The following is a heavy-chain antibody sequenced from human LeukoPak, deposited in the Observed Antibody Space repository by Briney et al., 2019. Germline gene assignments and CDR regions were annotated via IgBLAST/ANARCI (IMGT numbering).Heavy chain of an antibody. D-gene: IGHD2-2*01. CDR3: AKLGLGYCSSTSCFYYYYGMDV. CDR1: GFTFSSYA. V-gene: IGHV3-23*01. Sequence: GGSLRLSCAASGFTFSSYAMSWVHQAPGKGLEWVSAISGSGGSTYYADSVKGRFTISRDNSKNTLYLQMNSLRAEDTAVYYCAKLGLGYCSSTSCFYYYYGMDVWGQGTTVTVSS. CDR2: ISGSGGST. J-gene: IGHJ6*02.